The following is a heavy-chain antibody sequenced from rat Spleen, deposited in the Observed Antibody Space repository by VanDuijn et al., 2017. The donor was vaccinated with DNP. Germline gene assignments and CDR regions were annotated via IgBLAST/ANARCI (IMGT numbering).Heavy chain of an antibody. J-gene: IGHJ2*01. CDR1: GFTFSNYY. Sequence: EVQLVESGGGLVQPGNSLKLSCAASGFTFSNYYMAWVRQAPKKGLEWVATISTSGSRTYYPDSVKGRFTISRDNAKSSLSLQMDSLRSEDTATYYCSTGGTEFNHWGQGVMVTVSS. CDR2: ISTSGSRT. D-gene: IGHD1-11*01. CDR3: STGGTEFNH. V-gene: IGHV5S23*01.